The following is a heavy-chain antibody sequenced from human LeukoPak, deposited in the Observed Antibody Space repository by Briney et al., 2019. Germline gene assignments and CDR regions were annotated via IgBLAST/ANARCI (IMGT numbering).Heavy chain of an antibody. CDR2: MNPNSGNT. Sequence: ASVKVSCKASGYTFTSYDINWVRQATGQGLERMGWMNPNSGNTGYAQKFQGRVTMTRNTSISTAYMELSSLRSDDTAVYYCARGLTDQYCSGGSCYWYFDLWGRGTLVTVSS. J-gene: IGHJ2*01. CDR1: GYTFTSYD. CDR3: ARGLTDQYCSGGSCYWYFDL. D-gene: IGHD2-15*01. V-gene: IGHV1-8*01.